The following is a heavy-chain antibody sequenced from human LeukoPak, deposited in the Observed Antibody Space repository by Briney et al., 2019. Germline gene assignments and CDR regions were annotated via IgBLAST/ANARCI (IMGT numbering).Heavy chain of an antibody. J-gene: IGHJ5*02. CDR2: MNPNSGNT. V-gene: IGHV1-8*01. D-gene: IGHD2-15*01. Sequence: GASVKVSCKASGYTFTNYDINWVRQATGQGLEWMGWMNPNSGNTGYAQKFQGRVTMTRNTSISTAYMELSSLRSEDTAVYYCARGLRYCSGGSCASYWFDPWGQGTLVTVSS. CDR3: ARGLRYCSGGSCASYWFDP. CDR1: GYTFTNYD.